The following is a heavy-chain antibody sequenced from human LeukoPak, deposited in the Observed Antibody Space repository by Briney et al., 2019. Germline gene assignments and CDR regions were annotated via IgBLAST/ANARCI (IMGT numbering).Heavy chain of an antibody. Sequence: ASVKVSCKXSGYTFTGYYMHWVRQAPGQGLEWMGRINPNSGGTNYSQKFQGRVSMTRDTSISTAYMELSRLRSDDTAVYYCASEYYYGSGSYYIDYWGQGTLVTVSS. CDR3: ASEYYYGSGSYYIDY. CDR2: INPNSGGT. J-gene: IGHJ4*02. V-gene: IGHV1-2*06. D-gene: IGHD3-10*01. CDR1: GYTFTGYY.